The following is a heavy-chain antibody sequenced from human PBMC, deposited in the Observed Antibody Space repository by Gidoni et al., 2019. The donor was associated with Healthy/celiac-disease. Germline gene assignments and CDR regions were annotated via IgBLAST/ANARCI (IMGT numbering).Heavy chain of an antibody. V-gene: IGHV3-7*01. Sequence: EVQLVESVGGLVQPGGSLRLSCAASGFTFISYWMSWFRQAPGKGLEWVANIKQDGSEKYYVDSVKGRFTISRDNAKSSLYLQMNSLRAEDTAVYYCARDYGYCSSTSCYADKDYYYYYYGMDVWGQGTTVTVSS. CDR3: ARDYGYCSSTSCYADKDYYYYYYGMDV. CDR2: IKQDGSEK. CDR1: GFTFISYW. D-gene: IGHD2-2*01. J-gene: IGHJ6*02.